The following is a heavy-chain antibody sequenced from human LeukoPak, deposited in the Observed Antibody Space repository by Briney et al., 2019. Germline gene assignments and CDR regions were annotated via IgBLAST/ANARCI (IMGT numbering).Heavy chain of an antibody. Sequence: PGGSLRLSCTASGFTFGDYAMSWVRQAPGKGLEWVGFIRSKAYGGTTEYAASVKGRSTISRDDSKSIAYLQMNSLKTEDTAVYYCTTGYSSSWYGEFDYWGQGTLVTVSS. CDR3: TTGYSSSWYGEFDY. J-gene: IGHJ4*02. CDR1: GFTFGDYA. CDR2: IRSKAYGGTT. D-gene: IGHD6-13*01. V-gene: IGHV3-49*04.